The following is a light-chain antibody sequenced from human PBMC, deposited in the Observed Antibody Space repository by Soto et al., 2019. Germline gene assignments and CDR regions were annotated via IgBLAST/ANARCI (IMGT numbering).Light chain of an antibody. J-gene: IGKJ4*01. CDR3: QQYYSYPPT. CDR2: AAS. V-gene: IGKV1-27*01. Sequence: DIQMTQSPSSLSASLGDRITITCRASQGVSNFLAWYQQKPGQVPKLLIYAASTLQSGVPSRFSGSGSGTDFTLTIRSLQPEDVATYYCQQYYSYPPTFGGGTKVDIK. CDR1: QGVSNF.